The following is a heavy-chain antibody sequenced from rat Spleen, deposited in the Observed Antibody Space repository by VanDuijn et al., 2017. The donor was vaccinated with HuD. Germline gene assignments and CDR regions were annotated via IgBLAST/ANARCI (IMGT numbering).Heavy chain of an antibody. V-gene: IGHV5-7*01. CDR3: ARHLYSSSYWYFDF. CDR1: GFTFSDYN. CDR2: INYDGSNT. Sequence: EVQLVESDGGLVQPGRSLKLSCAASGFTFSDYNMAWVRQAPKKGLEWVATINYDGSNTYYRDSVKGRFTLSRDNAKSTLYLQMDSLRSEDTATYYCARHLYSSSYWYFDFWGQGVMVTVSS. D-gene: IGHD1-12*02. J-gene: IGHJ2*01.